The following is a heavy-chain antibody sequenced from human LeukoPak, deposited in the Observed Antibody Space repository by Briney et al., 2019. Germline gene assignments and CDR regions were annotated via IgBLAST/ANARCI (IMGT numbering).Heavy chain of an antibody. V-gene: IGHV3-23*01. Sequence: GETLRLSCAASGFTFSSYGMSWVRQAPGKGLEWVSAISDSGGRTFYADSVKGRFTISRDNSKNTLYLQINSLRAEDTAVYYCAKDGYDTSIWGQGTLVTVSA. J-gene: IGHJ4*02. D-gene: IGHD3-22*01. CDR2: ISDSGGRT. CDR3: AKDGYDTSI. CDR1: GFTFSSYG.